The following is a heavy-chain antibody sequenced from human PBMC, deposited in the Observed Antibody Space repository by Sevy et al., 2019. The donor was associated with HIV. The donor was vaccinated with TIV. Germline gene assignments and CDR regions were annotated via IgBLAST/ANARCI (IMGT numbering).Heavy chain of an antibody. CDR2: IYSGGRT. J-gene: IGHJ5*02. CDR1: GFTVSSKY. CDR3: ARADYGDYSNWFDP. D-gene: IGHD4-17*01. Sequence: GGSLRLSCAASGFTVSSKYMSWVRQAPGKGLEWVSLIYSGGRTSYADSVKGRFTISKDNSKNTLYIQMNSLRAEDTAVYYCARADYGDYSNWFDPWGQGTLVTVSS. V-gene: IGHV3-53*01.